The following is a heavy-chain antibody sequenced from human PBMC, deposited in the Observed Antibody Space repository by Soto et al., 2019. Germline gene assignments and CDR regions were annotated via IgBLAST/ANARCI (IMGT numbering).Heavy chain of an antibody. Sequence: LRLSCAASGFTFSSYAMSWVRQAPGKGLEWVSAISGSGGSTYYADSVKGRFTISRDNSKNTLYLQMNSLRAEDTAVYYCAKDDYDILTGYPDYWGQGTLVTVSS. V-gene: IGHV3-23*01. CDR2: ISGSGGST. J-gene: IGHJ4*02. D-gene: IGHD3-9*01. CDR1: GFTFSSYA. CDR3: AKDDYDILTGYPDY.